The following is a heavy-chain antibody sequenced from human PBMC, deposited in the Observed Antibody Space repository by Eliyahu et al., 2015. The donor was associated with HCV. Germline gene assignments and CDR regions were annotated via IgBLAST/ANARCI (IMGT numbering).Heavy chain of an antibody. CDR3: AREFVPYNWNDYPLNWFDP. Sequence: QVQLVQSGAEVKKPGASVKVSCKASGYTFTSYAMHWVRQAPGQRLEWMGWSNTGTGDTKYSQKFQGRVTITRDTSASTAYMELSSLRSEDTAVYYCAREFVPYNWNDYPLNWFDPWGQGTLVTVSS. D-gene: IGHD1-1*01. CDR1: GYTFTSYA. V-gene: IGHV1-3*04. J-gene: IGHJ5*02. CDR2: SNTGTGDT.